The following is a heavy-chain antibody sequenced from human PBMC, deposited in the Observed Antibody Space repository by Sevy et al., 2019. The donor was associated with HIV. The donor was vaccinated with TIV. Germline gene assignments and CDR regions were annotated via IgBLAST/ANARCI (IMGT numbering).Heavy chain of an antibody. CDR3: ARGSGAVVAGNYFDY. Sequence: GGSLRLSCGASGFTFSRYNMNWVRQAPGKGLEWVSSISSGNSYIYYADSVKGRFTISRDNAKNSLYLHMNSLRAEDTAVYYCARGSGAVVAGNYFDYWGQGILVTVSS. CDR2: ISSGNSYI. CDR1: GFTFSRYN. J-gene: IGHJ4*02. D-gene: IGHD6-19*01. V-gene: IGHV3-21*01.